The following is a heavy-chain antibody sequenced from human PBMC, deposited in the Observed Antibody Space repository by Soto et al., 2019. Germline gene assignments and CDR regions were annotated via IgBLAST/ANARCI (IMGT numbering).Heavy chain of an antibody. V-gene: IGHV3-33*01. CDR2: IWYDGSNK. J-gene: IGHJ6*03. Sequence: GGSLRLSCAASGFTFSSYGMHWVRQAPGKGLEWVAVIWYDGSNKYYADSVKGRFTISRDNSKNTLYLQMNSLRAEDTAVYYCARDRAIFGDTPMDVWGKGTTVTVSS. D-gene: IGHD3-3*01. CDR1: GFTFSSYG. CDR3: ARDRAIFGDTPMDV.